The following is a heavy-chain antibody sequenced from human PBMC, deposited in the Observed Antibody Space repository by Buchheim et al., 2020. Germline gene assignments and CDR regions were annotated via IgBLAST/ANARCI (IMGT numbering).Heavy chain of an antibody. J-gene: IGHJ4*02. CDR3: ASAEYSSSVVYFDY. V-gene: IGHV4-31*03. CDR2: SYYNGST. D-gene: IGHD6-6*01. CDR1: GGSISRGGYY. Sequence: QVQLQESGPGLVKPSQTLSLTCTVSGGSISRGGYYWSWIRQHPGKGLEWIGYSYYNGSTYYNPSLKNRVTISVDKYKHQFSLKLSSVTAADTAVYYCASAEYSSSVVYFDYWGQGTL.